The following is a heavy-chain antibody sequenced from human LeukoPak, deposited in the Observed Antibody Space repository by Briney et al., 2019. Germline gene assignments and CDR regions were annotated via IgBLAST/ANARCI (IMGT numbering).Heavy chain of an antibody. Sequence: GGSLRLSCAASRFTFSSYGMNWVRQAPGKGLEWVSYISDSTSSKYYADSVKGRFTISRDNAKNSLYLQMNSLRDEDTAVYYCARDPYYYDSSGYYSTDYWGQGTLVTVSS. J-gene: IGHJ4*02. CDR3: ARDPYYYDSSGYYSTDY. D-gene: IGHD3-22*01. CDR1: RFTFSSYG. V-gene: IGHV3-48*02. CDR2: ISDSTSSK.